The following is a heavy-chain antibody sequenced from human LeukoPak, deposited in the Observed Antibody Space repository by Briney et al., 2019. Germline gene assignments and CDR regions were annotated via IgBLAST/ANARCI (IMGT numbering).Heavy chain of an antibody. Sequence: GGSLRLSCAASRFTFSSYGMNWVRQAPGKGLEWVSYISDSTSSKYYADSVKGRFTISRDNAKNSLYLQMNSLRDEDTAVYYCARDPYYYDSSGYYSTDYWGQGTLVTVSS. J-gene: IGHJ4*02. CDR3: ARDPYYYDSSGYYSTDY. D-gene: IGHD3-22*01. CDR1: RFTFSSYG. V-gene: IGHV3-48*02. CDR2: ISDSTSSK.